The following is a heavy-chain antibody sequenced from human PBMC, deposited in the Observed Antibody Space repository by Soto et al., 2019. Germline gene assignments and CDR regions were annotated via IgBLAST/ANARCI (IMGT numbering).Heavy chain of an antibody. V-gene: IGHV3-66*01. CDR1: GFSVSTNF. CDR2: IYSGGSA. CDR3: STAPGFFDY. Sequence: EVQLVDSGGGLVQPGGSLRLSCAASGFSVSTNFMAWVRQAPGKGLEWVSVIYSGGSAYYADSVRGRFTISRDSSKNTLYLQMNSLRAEDPAVYYWSTAPGFFDYWGQGTLVTVSS. J-gene: IGHJ4*02.